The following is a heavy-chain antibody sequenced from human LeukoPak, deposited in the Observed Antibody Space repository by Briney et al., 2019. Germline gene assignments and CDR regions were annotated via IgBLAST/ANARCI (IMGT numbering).Heavy chain of an antibody. CDR2: IYYSGST. CDR3: ASLRERSYYARGFDY. D-gene: IGHD1-26*01. J-gene: IGHJ4*02. CDR1: GGSIRSSTDY. Sequence: SETLSLTCTVSGGSIRSSTDYWGWIRQPPGKELEWIGSIYYSGSTFYSPSLKSRVTISVDTSKNQFSLKLSSVTAADTAVYYCASLRERSYYARGFDYWGQGTLVTVSS. V-gene: IGHV4-39*01.